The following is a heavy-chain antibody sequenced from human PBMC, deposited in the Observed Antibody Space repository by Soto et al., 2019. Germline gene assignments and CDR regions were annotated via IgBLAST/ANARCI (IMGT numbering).Heavy chain of an antibody. J-gene: IGHJ4*02. CDR1: GFTFSDYY. D-gene: IGHD1-1*01. Sequence: GGSLRLSCEGSGFTFSDYYISWIRQAPGKGLEWISYSSNSGTFSRYADSVKGRFSISRDNTKNLLYLQMNSLRAEDTAVYYCARSGNNYNRLDYWGQGTPVTVSS. CDR3: ARSGNNYNRLDY. V-gene: IGHV3-11*06. CDR2: SSNSGTFS.